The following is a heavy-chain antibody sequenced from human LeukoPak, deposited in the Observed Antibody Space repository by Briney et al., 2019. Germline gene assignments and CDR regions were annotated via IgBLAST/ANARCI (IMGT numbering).Heavy chain of an antibody. CDR3: ARSEVVVPAANPTYYYMDV. CDR2: IYYSGST. D-gene: IGHD2-2*01. J-gene: IGHJ6*03. V-gene: IGHV4-59*01. Sequence: SETLSLTCTVSGGSISSYYWSWIRQPPGKGLEWIGYIYYSGSTNYNPSLKSRVTISVDTSKNQFSLKLSSVTAADTAVYYCARSEVVVPAANPTYYYMDVWGKGTTVTVSS. CDR1: GGSISSYY.